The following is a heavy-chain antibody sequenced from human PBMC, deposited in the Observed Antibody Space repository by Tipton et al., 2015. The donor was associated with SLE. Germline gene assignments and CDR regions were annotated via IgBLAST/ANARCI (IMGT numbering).Heavy chain of an antibody. CDR2: IKQDGSEK. CDR3: ARAGVGRAFDI. D-gene: IGHD1-26*01. CDR1: GFTFSSYW. Sequence: SLRLSCAASGFTFSSYWMSWVRQAPGKGLEWVANIKQDGSEKYYADSVKGRFTISRDNAKNSLYLQMNSLRAEDTAVYYCARAGVGRAFDIWGQGTMVTVSS. V-gene: IGHV3-7*01. J-gene: IGHJ3*02.